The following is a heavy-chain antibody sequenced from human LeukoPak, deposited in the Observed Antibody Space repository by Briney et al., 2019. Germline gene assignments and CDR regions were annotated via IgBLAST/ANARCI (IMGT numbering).Heavy chain of an antibody. CDR2: IRNSGAS. CDR3: ARHQDYSGTTFYDYMDV. D-gene: IGHD4-11*01. V-gene: IGHV4-59*08. Sequence: SETLSLTCTVSGASIRGHYWSWFRHRPGQAPEWMACIRNSGASNSNPSLKRRVPISGDTSKNQISRKLTSVTAADTAVYYCARHQDYSGTTFYDYMDVWGKGTTVTVSS. J-gene: IGHJ6*03. CDR1: GASIRGHY.